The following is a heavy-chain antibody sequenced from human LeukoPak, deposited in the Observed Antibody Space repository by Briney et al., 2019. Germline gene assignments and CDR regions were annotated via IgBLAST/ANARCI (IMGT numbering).Heavy chain of an antibody. CDR3: ARGTDYYDSSGYYLGGGFDY. V-gene: IGHV1-2*02. J-gene: IGHJ4*02. D-gene: IGHD3-22*01. Sequence: ASVKVSCKASGYTFTGYYMHWVRQAPGQGLEWMGWINPNSGGTNYAQRFQGRVTMTRDTSISTAYMELSRLRSDDTAVYYCARGTDYYDSSGYYLGGGFDYWGQGTLVTVSS. CDR2: INPNSGGT. CDR1: GYTFTGYY.